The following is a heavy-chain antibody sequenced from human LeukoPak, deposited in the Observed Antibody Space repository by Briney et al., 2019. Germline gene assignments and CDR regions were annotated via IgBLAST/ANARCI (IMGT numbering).Heavy chain of an antibody. J-gene: IGHJ6*03. CDR1: GYSFSNYG. Sequence: ASVKVSCKASGYSFSNYGLNWVRQVPGQGLEWMGRIAAYSGNTNYAHKFQGRVTMTTDTSTNTAYLELKTLTSDDTAIYYCARGAEGGTSMRNRYYYYYMDVWGKGITVTASS. V-gene: IGHV1-18*01. D-gene: IGHD2-2*01. CDR3: ARGAEGGTSMRNRYYYYYMDV. CDR2: IAAYSGNT.